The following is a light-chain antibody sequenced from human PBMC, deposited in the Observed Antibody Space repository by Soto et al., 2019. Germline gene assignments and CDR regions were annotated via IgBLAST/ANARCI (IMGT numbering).Light chain of an antibody. Sequence: QTVLTQPPSASGSPGQSVTISCTGTSSDVGGYNYVSWYQHHPGKAPKLIIYEVYKRPSGVPDRFSGSKSGNTAALTVSGLQAEDEADYYCCSYVGTNSYVFGTGTQLTVL. CDR3: CSYVGTNSYV. V-gene: IGLV2-8*01. CDR2: EVY. CDR1: SSDVGGYNY. J-gene: IGLJ1*01.